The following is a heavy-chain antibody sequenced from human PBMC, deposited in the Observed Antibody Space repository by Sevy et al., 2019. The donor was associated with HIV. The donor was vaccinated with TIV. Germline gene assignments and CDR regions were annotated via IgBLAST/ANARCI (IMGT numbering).Heavy chain of an antibody. V-gene: IGHV5-51*01. CDR2: IHPGDSDT. CDR3: ARFGSYRLSYYGMDV. Sequence: GESLKISCKGAGYSFTNYWIGWVRQMPGKGLEWMGIIHPGDSDTRYSPSFQGQVTISADKSISTAYLQWSSLRASDTAMYYCARFGSYRLSYYGMDVWGQGTTVTVSS. J-gene: IGHJ6*02. CDR1: GYSFTNYW. D-gene: IGHD2-15*01.